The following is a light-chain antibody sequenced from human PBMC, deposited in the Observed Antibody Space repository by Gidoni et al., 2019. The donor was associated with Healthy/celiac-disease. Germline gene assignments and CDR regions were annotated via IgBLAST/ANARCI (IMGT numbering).Light chain of an antibody. J-gene: IGKJ5*01. CDR3: QQYYSSPIT. CDR1: QSILYSSNNKNY. V-gene: IGKV4-1*01. Sequence: DIVMTQSPDSLAVSLGERATINCKSSQSILYSSNNKNYSAWYQQKPGQPPKLLIYWASTRASGVPDRFSGSGSGTDFTLTISSLQAEDVAVYYCQQYYSSPITFGQGTRLEIK. CDR2: WAS.